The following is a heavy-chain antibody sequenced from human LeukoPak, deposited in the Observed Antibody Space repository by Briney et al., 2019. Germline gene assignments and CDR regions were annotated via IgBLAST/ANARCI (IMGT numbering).Heavy chain of an antibody. CDR2: INPNSGGT. CDR1: GYTFTGYY. V-gene: IGHV1-2*02. Sequence: ASVKVSCKASGYTFTGYYMHWVRQAPGQGLEWMGWINPNSGGTNYAQKFQGRVTMTRDTSISTAYMELSRLRSDDTAVYYCARGGSDYEAHYYGMDVWGQGTTVTVPS. D-gene: IGHD6-25*01. CDR3: ARGGSDYEAHYYGMDV. J-gene: IGHJ6*02.